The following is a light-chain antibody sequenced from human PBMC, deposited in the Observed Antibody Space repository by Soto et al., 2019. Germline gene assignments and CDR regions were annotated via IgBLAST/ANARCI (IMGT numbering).Light chain of an antibody. J-gene: IGKJ3*01. Sequence: DIQMTQSPSSLSASVGDRVTITCRAGQRISAYLNWYQQKPGEAPKLLIFDVSVLESGVPSRFSGSGSETDFTLSITSLQPEDFATYYCLQTYSPPLAFGPGTTVDFK. CDR2: DVS. V-gene: IGKV1-39*01. CDR3: LQTYSPPLA. CDR1: QRISAY.